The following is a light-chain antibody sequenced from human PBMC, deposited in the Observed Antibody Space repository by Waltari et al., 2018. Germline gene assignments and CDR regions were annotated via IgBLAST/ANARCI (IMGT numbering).Light chain of an antibody. V-gene: IGLV3-10*01. Sequence: SYELTQPPSVSVSPGQTARITCAGDDLPTKYAYWYQQKPGQAPVVVIYEDTKRPSGIPERFSGSSSGTMATFTISGAQVEDEADYYCYSTDSSGNHRVFGRGTKLTVL. CDR1: DLPTKY. CDR2: EDT. CDR3: YSTDSSGNHRV. J-gene: IGLJ3*02.